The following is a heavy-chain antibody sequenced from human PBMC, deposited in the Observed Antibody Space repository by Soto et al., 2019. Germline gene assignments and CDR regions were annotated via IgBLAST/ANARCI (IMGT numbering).Heavy chain of an antibody. CDR1: GFTFSGYW. V-gene: IGHV3-7*05. CDR3: AREAV. CDR2: IKQDGSEQ. Sequence: EVQLVESGGGLVQPGGSLRLSCAASGFTFSGYWMSWVRQAPGKGLEWVANIKQDGSEQFYVDSVKGRYTISRDNAKNSLYLQMNSLRAEDTAVYYCAREAVWGQGTTVTVSS. J-gene: IGHJ6*02.